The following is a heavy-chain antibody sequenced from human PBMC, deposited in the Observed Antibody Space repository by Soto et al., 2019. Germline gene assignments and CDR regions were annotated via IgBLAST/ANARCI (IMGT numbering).Heavy chain of an antibody. J-gene: IGHJ4*02. CDR2: ISYDGSNK. CDR3: ASHRADY. CDR1: GFTFSSYA. Sequence: HPGGSLRLSCAASGFTFSSYAMHWVRQAPGKGLEWVAVISYDGSNKYYADSVKGRFTISRDNSKNTLYLQMNSLRAEDTAVYYCASHRADYWGQGTLVTVSS. V-gene: IGHV3-30-3*01.